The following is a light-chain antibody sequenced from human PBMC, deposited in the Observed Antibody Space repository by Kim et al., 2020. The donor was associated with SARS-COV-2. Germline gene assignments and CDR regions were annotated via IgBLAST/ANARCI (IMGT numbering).Light chain of an antibody. CDR1: SLRSYY. J-gene: IGLJ3*02. V-gene: IGLV3-19*01. CDR2: GKN. Sequence: SSELTQDPAVSVALGQTVRITCQGDSLRSYYATWYQQKPGQAPILVIYGKNNRPSGIPDRFSGSSSGNTASLTITGTQAGDEADYYCNSRDNNDNVMFGGGTKLTVL. CDR3: NSRDNNDNVM.